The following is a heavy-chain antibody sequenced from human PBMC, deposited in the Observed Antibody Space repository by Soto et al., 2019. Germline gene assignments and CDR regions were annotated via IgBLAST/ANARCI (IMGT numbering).Heavy chain of an antibody. CDR1: GFTFSSYA. Sequence: QVPLVESGGGVVQPGRSLRLSCAASGFTFSSYAMHWVRRAPGKGLEWMAVMSYDGSNKYYADSVKGRFTISRDNSKSTLYLRMNSLRPEDAALYYCARDGGAYWGQGTLVIVSS. D-gene: IGHD3-16*01. CDR3: ARDGGAY. J-gene: IGHJ4*02. CDR2: MSYDGSNK. V-gene: IGHV3-30-3*01.